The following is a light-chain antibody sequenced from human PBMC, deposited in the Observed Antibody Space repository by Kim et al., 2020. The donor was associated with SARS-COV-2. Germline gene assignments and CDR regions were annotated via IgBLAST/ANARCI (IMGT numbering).Light chain of an antibody. V-gene: IGLV1-40*01. CDR1: SSNIGAGYE. CDR3: QSYDSSLSVV. Sequence: GQRVTSACTGSSSNIGAGYEVHGYQQLPGTAPKLLIYGNSNRPSGVPDRFSGSKSGTSASLAITGLQAEDEADYYCQSYDSSLSVVFGGGTQLTVL. J-gene: IGLJ2*01. CDR2: GNS.